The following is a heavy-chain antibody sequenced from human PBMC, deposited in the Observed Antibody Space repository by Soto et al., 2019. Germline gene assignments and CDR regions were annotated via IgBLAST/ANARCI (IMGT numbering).Heavy chain of an antibody. CDR3: ARDLGGYCSSTSCYRSGFDY. D-gene: IGHD2-2*01. CDR1: GFTFSSYW. J-gene: IGHJ4*02. Sequence: HPGGSLRLSCAASGFTFSSYWMSWVRQAPGKGLEWVANIKQDGSEKYYVDSVKGRFTISRDNAKNSLYLQMNSLRAEDTAEYYCARDLGGYCSSTSCYRSGFDYWGQGTLVTVSS. V-gene: IGHV3-7*01. CDR2: IKQDGSEK.